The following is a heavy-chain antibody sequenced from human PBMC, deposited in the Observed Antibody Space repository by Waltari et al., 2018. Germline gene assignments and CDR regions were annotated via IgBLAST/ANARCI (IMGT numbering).Heavy chain of an antibody. D-gene: IGHD3-16*01. CDR3: ARGGGDGQVHH. CDR2: IKKDGTEQ. Sequence: DVQLTASGGGLFQPGGPLRLSCERSGFPFYHFCMTWLRQVPGKGLEWVANIKKDGTEQYFVDSFKGRFTISRDNAKRSLYLQMNNLRVDDTAMYYCARGGGDGQVHHWGQGTLVTVSS. CDR1: GFPFYHFC. J-gene: IGHJ4*02. V-gene: IGHV3-7*03.